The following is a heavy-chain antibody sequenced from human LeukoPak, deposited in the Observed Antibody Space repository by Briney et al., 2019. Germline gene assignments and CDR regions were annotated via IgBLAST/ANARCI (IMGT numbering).Heavy chain of an antibody. Sequence: GGSLRLSCAASGFTFSDYYMSWIRQAPGKGLEWVSYISSSGSTIYYADSVKGRFTISRDNAKNSLYLQMNSLRAEDTAVYYCAGGAHNGISYYDILTGYPTSYGMDVWGQGTTVTVSS. V-gene: IGHV3-11*01. CDR3: AGGAHNGISYYDILTGYPTSYGMDV. J-gene: IGHJ6*02. CDR1: GFTFSDYY. CDR2: ISSSGSTI. D-gene: IGHD3-9*01.